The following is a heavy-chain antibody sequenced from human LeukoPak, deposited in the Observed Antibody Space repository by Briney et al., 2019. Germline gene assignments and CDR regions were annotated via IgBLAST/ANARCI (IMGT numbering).Heavy chain of an antibody. D-gene: IGHD3-10*01. Sequence: SETLSLTCNVSGGSISSNYWSWIRQPAGKGLEWIGRIYNSGSTNYNTNYNPSLSGRATMSVDTSKKQFSLKLNSVTAADTAVYSWGRAIWYGSGTTAFDSWGQGTLVTVSS. CDR1: GGSISSNY. J-gene: IGHJ4*02. CDR3: GRAIWYGSGTTAFDS. CDR2: IYNSGST. V-gene: IGHV4-4*07.